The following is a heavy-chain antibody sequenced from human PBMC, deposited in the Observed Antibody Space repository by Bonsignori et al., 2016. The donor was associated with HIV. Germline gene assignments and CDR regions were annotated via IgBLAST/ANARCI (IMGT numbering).Heavy chain of an antibody. D-gene: IGHD3-16*01. CDR3: AKGAGGPRYYYYMDV. V-gene: IGHV3-23*01. Sequence: WIRQPPGKGLEWVSAISGSGGSTYYADSVKGRFTISRDNSKNTLYLQMNSLRAEDTAVYYCAKGAGGPRYYYYMDVWGKGTTVTVSS. CDR2: ISGSGGST. J-gene: IGHJ6*03.